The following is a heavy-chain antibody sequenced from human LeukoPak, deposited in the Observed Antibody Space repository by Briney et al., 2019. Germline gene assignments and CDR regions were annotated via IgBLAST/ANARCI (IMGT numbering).Heavy chain of an antibody. V-gene: IGHV3-33*06. CDR2: IWYDGSNK. Sequence: GGSLRLSCAASGFTFSSYGMHWVRQAPGKGLEWVAVIWYDGSNKYYADSVKGRFTISRDNSKNTLYLQMNSLRAEDTAVYYSAKDERRWLQFGYYYMDVWGKGTTVSVSS. J-gene: IGHJ6*03. D-gene: IGHD5-24*01. CDR1: GFTFSSYG. CDR3: AKDERRWLQFGYYYMDV.